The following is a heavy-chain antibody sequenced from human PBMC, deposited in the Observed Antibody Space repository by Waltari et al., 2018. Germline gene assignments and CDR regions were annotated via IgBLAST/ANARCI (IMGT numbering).Heavy chain of an antibody. V-gene: IGHV4-39*07. Sequence: QLQLQESGPGLVKPSETLSLTCTVSSGPLSSSGYYWGWIRQPPGKGLEWMGSIYYSGNTYYNPSLKNRVTISVDTSKNQFSLKVTSVTAADTAVYYCAKVWKNYRTDYWGQGTLVTVSS. CDR3: AKVWKNYRTDY. D-gene: IGHD1-7*01. CDR2: IYYSGNT. J-gene: IGHJ4*02. CDR1: SGPLSSSGYY.